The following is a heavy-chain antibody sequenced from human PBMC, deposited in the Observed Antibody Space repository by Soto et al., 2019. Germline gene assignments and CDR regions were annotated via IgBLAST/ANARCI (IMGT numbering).Heavy chain of an antibody. CDR2: MNPKSGGA. D-gene: IGHD2-15*01. CDR3: TRENIENSDGLYDAFDI. Sequence: ASVKVSCKTSGYTFTYYYTHWVRQAPGQGLEWMGWMNPKSGGAYFAQKFQGRVTLTRDTSIGTAYIEVNSLTSDDTAVYFCTRENIENSDGLYDAFDIWGQGTTVTVPS. V-gene: IGHV1-2*02. CDR1: GYTFTYYY. J-gene: IGHJ3*02.